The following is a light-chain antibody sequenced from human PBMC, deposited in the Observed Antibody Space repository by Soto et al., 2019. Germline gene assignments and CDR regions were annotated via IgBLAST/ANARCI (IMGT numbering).Light chain of an antibody. Sequence: EIVLTPSPGTLSLSPVERATLSCRASQSVSSSYLAWYQQKPGQTPRLLIYDSSTRATGIPARFSGSGSGTDFTLTISRLEPEDFAAYYCQQYGSSPWTFGQGTKVDI. V-gene: IGKV3-20*01. CDR1: QSVSSSY. J-gene: IGKJ1*01. CDR3: QQYGSSPWT. CDR2: DSS.